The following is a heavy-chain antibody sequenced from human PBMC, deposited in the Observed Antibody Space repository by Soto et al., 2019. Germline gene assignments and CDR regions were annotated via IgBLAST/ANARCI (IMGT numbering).Heavy chain of an antibody. CDR2: IWYDASNK. Sequence: VQLVESGGGVVQPARSLRLSCAASGFTFRTYGMYWVRQAPGKGLEWVAVIWYDASNKYYADSVKGRFTISRDNSVNTLYLQMNSLRAEDTAVYYCARGRVDGGELDLWGQGTLVTVSS. V-gene: IGHV3-33*01. CDR1: GFTFRTYG. D-gene: IGHD1-26*01. J-gene: IGHJ4*02. CDR3: ARGRVDGGELDL.